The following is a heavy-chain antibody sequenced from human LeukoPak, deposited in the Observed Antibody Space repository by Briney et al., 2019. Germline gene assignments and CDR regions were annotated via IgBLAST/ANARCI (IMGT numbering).Heavy chain of an antibody. D-gene: IGHD2-8*02. Sequence: SETLSLTCAVSDGTFSGYYWSWIRQSPGKGLEWVGEINDSGTTNCNPTLKSRVTLSVDTSKNHVSLSLSSVTAADTAVFHCARRRVYSTASQVSHHWGQGTLVTVPS. V-gene: IGHV4-34*01. CDR2: INDSGTT. J-gene: IGHJ5*02. CDR1: DGTFSGYY. CDR3: ARRRVYSTASQVSHH.